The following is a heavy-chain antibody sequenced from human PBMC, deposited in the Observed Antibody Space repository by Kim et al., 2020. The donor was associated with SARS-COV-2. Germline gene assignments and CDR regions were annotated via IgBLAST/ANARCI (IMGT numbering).Heavy chain of an antibody. V-gene: IGHV1-18*01. D-gene: IGHD1-20*01. Sequence: QKLQGRVTMTTDTSTSTAYMELRSLRSDDTAVYYCARVAARNWNNRKYDYWGQGTLVTVSS. J-gene: IGHJ4*02. CDR3: ARVAARNWNNRKYDY.